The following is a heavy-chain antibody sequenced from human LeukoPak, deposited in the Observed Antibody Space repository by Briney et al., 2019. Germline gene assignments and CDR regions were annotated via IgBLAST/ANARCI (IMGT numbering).Heavy chain of an antibody. J-gene: IGHJ5*02. V-gene: IGHV1-2*02. CDR3: ARDRLRLGYERTNWFDP. D-gene: IGHD2-15*01. Sequence: ASVKVSCKASGYTFTGFHMHWVRRAPGQGLEWMGWINPNSGGTNYAQKLQGRVTMTRDTSISTVYMELSRLRSDDTAVYYCARDRLRLGYERTNWFDPWGQGTLVTVSS. CDR1: GYTFTGFH. CDR2: INPNSGGT.